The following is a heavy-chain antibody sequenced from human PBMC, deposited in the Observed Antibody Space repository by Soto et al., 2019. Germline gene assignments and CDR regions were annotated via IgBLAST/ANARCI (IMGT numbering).Heavy chain of an antibody. CDR1: GYTFTSYG. CDR3: ARDGLRFLEWLLPPYNWFDP. V-gene: IGHV1-18*01. J-gene: IGHJ5*02. Sequence: ASVKVSCKASGYTFTSYGISWVRQAPGQGLEWMGWISAYNGNTNYAQKLQGRVTMTTDTSTSTAYMELRSLRSDDTAVYYCARDGLRFLEWLLPPYNWFDPWGQGTLVTV. CDR2: ISAYNGNT. D-gene: IGHD3-3*01.